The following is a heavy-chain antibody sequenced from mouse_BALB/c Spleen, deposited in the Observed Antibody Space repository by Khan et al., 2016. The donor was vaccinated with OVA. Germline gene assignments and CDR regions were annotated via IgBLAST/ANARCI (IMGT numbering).Heavy chain of an antibody. Sequence: EVELVESGGGLVKPGGSLKLSCSASGFTFSTYAMSWVRQTPEKRLEWVATISSGGHYTFYLDSVKGRFTISRDNAKNTLYLQMSSLRSEDTAMYYCARSLVDYYAMGYWGQGTSVTVSS. CDR2: ISSGGHYT. CDR3: ARSLVDYYAMGY. V-gene: IGHV5-9-3*01. J-gene: IGHJ4*01. CDR1: GFTFSTYA. D-gene: IGHD2-2*01.